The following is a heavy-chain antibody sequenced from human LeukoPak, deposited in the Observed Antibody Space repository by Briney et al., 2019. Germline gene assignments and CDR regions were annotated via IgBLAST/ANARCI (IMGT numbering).Heavy chain of an antibody. Sequence: ASVKVSCKASGYTFTGYYMHWVRQAPGQGLEWMGWINPNSGGTNYAQKFQGRVTMTRDTSISTAYMELSRLRSDDTAVYYCAREDGYSGYDYGGPDQWGQGTLVTVSS. CDR2: INPNSGGT. V-gene: IGHV1-2*02. D-gene: IGHD5-12*01. CDR1: GYTFTGYY. J-gene: IGHJ5*02. CDR3: AREDGYSGYDYGGPDQ.